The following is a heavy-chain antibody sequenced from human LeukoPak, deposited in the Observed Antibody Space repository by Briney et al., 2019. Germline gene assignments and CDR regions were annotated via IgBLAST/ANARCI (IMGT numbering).Heavy chain of an antibody. CDR2: INLSGST. D-gene: IGHD6-13*01. CDR1: GGSISSYY. CDR3: ARGESSPPSDYYYYMDV. V-gene: IGHV4-59*01. Sequence: SSETLSLTCTVSGGSISSYYWSWVRQPPGKGLEWIGYINLSGSTNYNPSLKSRVTISVDTSKNQFSLKLNSVTAADTAVYYCARGESSPPSDYYYYMDVWGEGTTVTVSS. J-gene: IGHJ6*03.